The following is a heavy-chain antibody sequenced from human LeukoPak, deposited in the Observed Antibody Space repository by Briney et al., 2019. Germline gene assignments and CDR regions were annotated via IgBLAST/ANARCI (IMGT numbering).Heavy chain of an antibody. D-gene: IGHD3-10*01. CDR2: ISGSGSKT. Sequence: GGSLRLSCAASGFTFSTCAINWVRQAPGKGLEWVSAISGSGSKTFYADSVKGRFTISRDNSKNTLYLQMNSLRAEDTAVYYCAKAATMHYYGSGSFDYWGQGTLVTVSS. CDR1: GFTFSTCA. CDR3: AKAATMHYYGSGSFDY. J-gene: IGHJ4*02. V-gene: IGHV3-23*01.